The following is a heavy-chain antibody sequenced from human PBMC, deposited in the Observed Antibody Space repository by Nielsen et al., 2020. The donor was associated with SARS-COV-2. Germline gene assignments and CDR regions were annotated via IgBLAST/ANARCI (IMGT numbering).Heavy chain of an antibody. CDR2: ISAGNGNT. CDR1: GYTFTSYG. J-gene: IGHJ5*02. Sequence: ASVKVSCKASGYTFTSYGISWVRQAPGQGLEWMGWISAGNGNTKYSQKFQGRVTITRDTSATTAYMELRSLRSEDTAVYYCVRDLSEYHYGSGSPGGFDPWGQGTLVTVSS. CDR3: VRDLSEYHYGSGSPGGFDP. V-gene: IGHV1-18*01. D-gene: IGHD3-10*01.